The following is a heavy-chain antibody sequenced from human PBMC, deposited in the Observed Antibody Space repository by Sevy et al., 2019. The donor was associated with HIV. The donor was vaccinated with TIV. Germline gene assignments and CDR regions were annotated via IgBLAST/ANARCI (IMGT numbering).Heavy chain of an antibody. V-gene: IGHV4-30-4*01. J-gene: IGHJ5*02. CDR1: GDSLSSGEFY. D-gene: IGHD4-17*01. CDR2: IYYNGNT. CDR3: ARDRPDYGDSAQNFDP. Sequence: SETLSLTCSVSGDSLSSGEFYWSWIRQPPGKGLEWIGYIYYNGNTYYNPSLKNRLTMSINTFRNHFSLELTSVTAADTAVYYCARDRPDYGDSAQNFDPWGHGILVTVSS.